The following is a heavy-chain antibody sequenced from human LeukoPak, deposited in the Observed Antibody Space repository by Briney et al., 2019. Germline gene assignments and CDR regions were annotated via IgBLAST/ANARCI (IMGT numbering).Heavy chain of an antibody. Sequence: SGGSLRLSCAASGFTFSSYWMTWVRQAPGKGLEWVANIKGDDSARYYVDSEKGRFTISRDNAYNSVYLQMNSLRPEDTAVYYCARDRIAAAGTDYDYWGQGVLVTVSS. V-gene: IGHV3-7*01. CDR3: ARDRIAAAGTDYDY. J-gene: IGHJ4*02. CDR2: IKGDDSAR. CDR1: GFTFSSYW. D-gene: IGHD6-13*01.